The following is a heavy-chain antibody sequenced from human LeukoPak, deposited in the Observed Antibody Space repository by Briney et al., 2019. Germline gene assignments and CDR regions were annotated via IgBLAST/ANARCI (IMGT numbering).Heavy chain of an antibody. J-gene: IGHJ6*02. CDR3: ARDYTCIAAASIYYYGMDV. V-gene: IGHV1-46*01. CDR1: GYTFTSYY. D-gene: IGHD6-13*01. CDR2: INPSGGST. Sequence: ASVKVSCKASGYTFTSYYMHWVRQAPGQGLEWMGIINPSGGSTSYAQKFQGRVTMTRDTTTSTVYMELSSLRSEDTAVYYCARDYTCIAAASIYYYGMDVWGQGTTVTVSS.